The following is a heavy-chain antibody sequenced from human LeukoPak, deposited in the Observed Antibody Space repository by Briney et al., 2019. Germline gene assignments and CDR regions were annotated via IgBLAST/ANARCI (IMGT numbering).Heavy chain of an antibody. CDR1: GFTFDDYA. CDR2: IGWNIGST. J-gene: IGHJ4*02. V-gene: IGHV3-9*01. Sequence: GGSLRLFCAGSGFTFDDYAMHWVRQAPGKGLEWVSGIGWNIGSTGYADSVKGRFTISRDNAKNSLYLQMNSLRAEDTALYYCARGRRGSNTGITASGWGFHFDYWGQGTLVTVSS. D-gene: IGHD6-13*01. CDR3: ARGRRGSNTGITASGWGFHFDY.